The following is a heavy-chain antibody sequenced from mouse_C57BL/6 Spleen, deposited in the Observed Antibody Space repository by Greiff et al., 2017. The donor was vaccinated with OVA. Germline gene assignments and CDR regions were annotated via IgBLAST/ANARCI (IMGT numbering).Heavy chain of an antibody. CDR2: IDPNSGGT. CDR1: GYTFTSYW. Sequence: VQLQQPGAELVKPGASVKLSCKASGYTFTSYWMHWVKQRPGRGLEWIGRIDPNSGGTKYNEKFKSKATLTVDKPSSTAYMQLSSLTSEDSAVYYCARGAVEYDYDGQDYAMDYWGQGTSVTVSS. J-gene: IGHJ4*01. D-gene: IGHD2-4*01. CDR3: ARGAVEYDYDGQDYAMDY. V-gene: IGHV1-72*01.